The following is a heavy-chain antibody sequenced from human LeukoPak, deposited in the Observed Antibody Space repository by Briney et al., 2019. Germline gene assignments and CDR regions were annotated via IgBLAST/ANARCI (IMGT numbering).Heavy chain of an antibody. V-gene: IGHV4-31*03. CDR3: ARAQTGAAPVSEETWYFDL. J-gene: IGHJ2*01. CDR2: IYYSGST. Sequence: PSETLSLTCTVSGGSISSGGYYWSWIRQHPGKGLEWIGYIYYSGSTHYNPSLKSRVTISVDTSKNQFSLKLSSVTAADTAVYYCARAQTGAAPVSEETWYFDLWGRGTLVTVSS. CDR1: GGSISSGGYY. D-gene: IGHD1-14*01.